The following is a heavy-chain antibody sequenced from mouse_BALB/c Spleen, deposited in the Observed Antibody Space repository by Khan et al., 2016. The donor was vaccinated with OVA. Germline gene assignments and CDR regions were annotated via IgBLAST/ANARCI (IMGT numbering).Heavy chain of an antibody. V-gene: IGHV2-6-4*01. CDR3: ARAYYGYDGYYVMDY. D-gene: IGHD2-14*01. Sequence: QMQLQESGPGLVAPSQSLSITCTVSGFSFSSYNIHWVRQPPGKGLEWLGLVWGGGGTVYNSNLKSRLSIRKDNSTSQVLLKMNSLQTDDTAMYYSARAYYGYDGYYVMDYWGQGTSVTVSS. J-gene: IGHJ4*01. CDR2: VWGGGGT. CDR1: GFSFSSYN.